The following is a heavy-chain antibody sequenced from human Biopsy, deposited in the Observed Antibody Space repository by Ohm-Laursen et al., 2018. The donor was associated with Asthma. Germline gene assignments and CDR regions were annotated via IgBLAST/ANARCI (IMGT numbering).Heavy chain of an antibody. V-gene: IGHV1-69*13. CDR1: GGMLGNYA. CDR3: ARCQVGYSSGWSLLLKKIYYSGMDV. J-gene: IGHJ6*02. CDR2: IMTVFGTT. Sequence: GPSDSVSCKVSGGMLGNYAISWVRQAPGEGLEWLGGIMTVFGTTNYAQKFQGRVTITADESTSTAYMEVTSLRSEDTAIYYCARCQVGYSSGWSLLLKKIYYSGMDVWGQGTAVTVSS. D-gene: IGHD6-19*01.